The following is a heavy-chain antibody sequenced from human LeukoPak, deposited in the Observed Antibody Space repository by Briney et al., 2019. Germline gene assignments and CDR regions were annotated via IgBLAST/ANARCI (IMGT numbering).Heavy chain of an antibody. CDR1: GGSISSHY. D-gene: IGHD3-10*01. CDR3: ARGAEGRKSGSGSYAN. V-gene: IGHV4-59*11. CDR2: TSYNGST. J-gene: IGHJ4*02. Sequence: SETLSLTCTDSGGSISSHYWSWIRQPPGKGLEWIGYTSYNGSTNYNPSLKSRVTISVDTSKNQFSLKLSSVTAADTAVYYCARGAEGRKSGSGSYANWGQGTLVTVSS.